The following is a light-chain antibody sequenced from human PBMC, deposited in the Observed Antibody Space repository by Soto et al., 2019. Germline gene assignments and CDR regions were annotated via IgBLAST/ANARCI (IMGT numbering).Light chain of an antibody. V-gene: IGKV3D-20*02. J-gene: IGKJ5*01. CDR1: QSVISTY. CDR3: QQRSNWPRIT. Sequence: EVVMTQSPATLSVSPGERATLSCRASQSVISTYLAWYQQKPGQAPRLLIYGASSRATGIPDRFSGSGSGTNFTLTISRLEPEDFAVYYCQQRSNWPRITFGQGTRLEIK. CDR2: GAS.